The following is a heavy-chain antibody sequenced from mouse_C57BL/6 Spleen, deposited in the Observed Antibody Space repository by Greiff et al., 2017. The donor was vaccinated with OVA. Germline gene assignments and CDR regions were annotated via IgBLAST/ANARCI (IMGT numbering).Heavy chain of an antibody. J-gene: IGHJ2*01. V-gene: IGHV1-72*01. Sequence: VQLQQSGAELVKPGASVKLSCKASGYTFTSYWMHWVKQRPGRGLEWIGRIDTNSGGTKYHEKLKSKATLTVDKPSSTAYMQISRLTTEDSAVYYCAIYGSSYYFDYWGKGTTLTVSS. CDR2: IDTNSGGT. CDR1: GYTFTSYW. CDR3: AIYGSSYYFDY. D-gene: IGHD1-1*01.